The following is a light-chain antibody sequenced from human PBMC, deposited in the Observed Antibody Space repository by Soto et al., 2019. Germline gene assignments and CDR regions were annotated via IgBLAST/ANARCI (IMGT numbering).Light chain of an antibody. Sequence: DIQMTQSPSSLSASVGDRVTITCRASQSISSSLHWYQRKPGKAPKLLIYSASSLQSGVPSRFSGSRSGTDFTLTISSLQPEDSATYFCQQSYSSPYTFGQGTKLEI. V-gene: IGKV1-39*01. CDR1: QSISSS. CDR3: QQSYSSPYT. J-gene: IGKJ2*01. CDR2: SAS.